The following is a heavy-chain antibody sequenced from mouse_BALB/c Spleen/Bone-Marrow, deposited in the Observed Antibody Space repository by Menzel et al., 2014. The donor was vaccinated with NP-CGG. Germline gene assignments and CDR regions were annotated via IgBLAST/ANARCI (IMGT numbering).Heavy chain of an antibody. V-gene: IGHV5-6*02. Sequence: EGKVEESGGDLVKPGGSLKLSCAAPGFTFXSYGMSWVRQTPDKRLEWVATISSGGSYTYYPDSVKGRFTISRDNAKNTLYLQMSSLKSEDTAMYYCARQTYYDYDGYFDYWGQGTTLTVSS. J-gene: IGHJ2*01. CDR1: GFTFXSYG. CDR2: ISSGGSYT. CDR3: ARQTYYDYDGYFDY. D-gene: IGHD2-4*01.